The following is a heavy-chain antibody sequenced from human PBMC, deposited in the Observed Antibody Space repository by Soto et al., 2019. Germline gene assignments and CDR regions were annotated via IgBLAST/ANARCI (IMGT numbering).Heavy chain of an antibody. Sequence: SETLSLTCTVSGGSINNHYWSWIRQPPGKGLEWIGYIYYSGTTNYNPSLKGRVTISVDTSKNQFSLKLSSVTAADTAVYYCARQDTAMVNWFDPWGQGTLVTVSS. V-gene: IGHV4-59*08. CDR1: GGSINNHY. CDR3: ARQDTAMVNWFDP. D-gene: IGHD5-18*01. J-gene: IGHJ5*02. CDR2: IYYSGTT.